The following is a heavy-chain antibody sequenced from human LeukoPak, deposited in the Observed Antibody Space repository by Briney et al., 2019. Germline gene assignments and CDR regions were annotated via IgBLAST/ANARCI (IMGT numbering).Heavy chain of an antibody. CDR1: GFTFSSYG. CDR3: AKGSDYPDN. J-gene: IGHJ4*02. CDR2: IPYDGSNK. Sequence: TGRSLRLSCAASGFTFSSYGMHWVRQAPGKGLEWVAVIPYDGSNKYYADSVKGRFTISRDNSKNTLYLQMNSLRAEDTCVYYCAKGSDYPDNWGQGTLVTVSS. V-gene: IGHV3-30*18.